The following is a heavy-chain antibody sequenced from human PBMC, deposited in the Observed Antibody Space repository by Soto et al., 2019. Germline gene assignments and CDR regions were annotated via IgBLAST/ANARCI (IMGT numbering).Heavy chain of an antibody. V-gene: IGHV4-39*01. CDR1: GYSIPSNTSY. Sequence: PSDTLSLTCTFPGYSIPSNTSYWALIRQPPGKGLEWIGSIYYSGTTYYNPSLKSRVTISVDRSKNQFSLKLNSVTAADTAVYYCARHFSVDYFDYWGQGALVTVS. CDR2: IYYSGTT. CDR3: ARHFSVDYFDY. J-gene: IGHJ4*02.